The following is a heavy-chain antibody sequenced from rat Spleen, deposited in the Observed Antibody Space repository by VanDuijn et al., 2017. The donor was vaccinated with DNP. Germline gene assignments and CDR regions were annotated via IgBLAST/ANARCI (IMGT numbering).Heavy chain of an antibody. D-gene: IGHD1-11*01. Sequence: EVQLVESGGGLVQPGRSLKLSCAASGLTFSNFGMAWVRQAPTRGLEWVASINAGGGNTFYRDSVKGRFTVSRDNAKNAQYLQMDSLRSEDTATYYCARHPTSGGSNYFDSWGQGVMVTVSS. CDR1: GLTFSNFG. CDR3: ARHPTSGGSNYFDS. J-gene: IGHJ2*01. V-gene: IGHV5S13*01. CDR2: INAGGGNT.